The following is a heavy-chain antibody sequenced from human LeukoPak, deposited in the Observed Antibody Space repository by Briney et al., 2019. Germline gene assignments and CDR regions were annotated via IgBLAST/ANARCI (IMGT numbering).Heavy chain of an antibody. D-gene: IGHD6-19*01. CDR1: GGSISSYY. CDR2: IYYSGST. CDR3: ARDGAVYWYFDL. V-gene: IGHV4-59*01. Sequence: SETLSLTCTVSGGSISSYYWSWIRQPPGKGLEWIGYIYYSGSTNYNPSLKSRVTTSVDTSKNQFSLKLSSVAAADTAVYYCARDGAVYWYFDLWGRGTLVTVSS. J-gene: IGHJ2*01.